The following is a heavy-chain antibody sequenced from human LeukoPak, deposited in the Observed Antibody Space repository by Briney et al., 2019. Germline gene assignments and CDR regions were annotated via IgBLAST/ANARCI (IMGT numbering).Heavy chain of an antibody. CDR2: IYHSGST. D-gene: IGHD6-6*01. CDR1: GGSFSSYY. Sequence: SETLSLTCAVYGGSFSSYYWSWIRQPPGKGLEWIGSIYHSGSTYYNPSLKSRVTISVDTSKNQFSLKLSSVTAADTAVYYCATEGIAARSWFDPWGQGTLVTVSS. CDR3: ATEGIAARSWFDP. J-gene: IGHJ5*02. V-gene: IGHV4-34*01.